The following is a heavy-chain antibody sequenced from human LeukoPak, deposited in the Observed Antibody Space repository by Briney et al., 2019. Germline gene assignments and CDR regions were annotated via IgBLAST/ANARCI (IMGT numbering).Heavy chain of an antibody. J-gene: IGHJ4*02. V-gene: IGHV6-1*01. CDR2: TYYRSKWIS. CDR3: ARKGTVTTPFDY. CDR1: GDIVSSNSAA. Sequence: SQTLSLTCALSGDIVSSNSAARNWIRQSPSRGLEWLGRTYYRSKWISDYAVSVKSRITINADTSKNQFSLQVNSVTPEDTAVYYCARKGTVTTPFDYWGQGILVTVSS. D-gene: IGHD1/OR15-1a*01.